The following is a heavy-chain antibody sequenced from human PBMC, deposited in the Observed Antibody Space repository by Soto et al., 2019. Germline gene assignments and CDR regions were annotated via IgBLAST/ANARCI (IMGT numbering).Heavy chain of an antibody. Sequence: ASVKVSCKASGYSFTGYSMHWVRQATGQGLEWMGWMNPNSGNTGYAQKFQGRVTMTRNTSISTAYMELSSLRSEDTAVYYCARIKPITIAVADYWGQGTLVTVSS. CDR1: GYSFTGYS. CDR2: MNPNSGNT. V-gene: IGHV1-8*02. J-gene: IGHJ4*02. CDR3: ARIKPITIAVADY. D-gene: IGHD6-19*01.